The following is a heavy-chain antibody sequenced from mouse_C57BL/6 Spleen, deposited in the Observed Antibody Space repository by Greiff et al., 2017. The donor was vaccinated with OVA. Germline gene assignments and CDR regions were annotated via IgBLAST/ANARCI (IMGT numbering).Heavy chain of an antibody. J-gene: IGHJ1*03. Sequence: EVQLQQSGPELVKPGASVKISCKASGYTFTDYYMNWVKQSHGKSLEWIGDINPNNGGTSYNQKFKGKATLTVDKSSSTAYMELRSLTSEDSAVYYCARSGYYGSSYVDHWYFDVWGTGTTVTVSS. D-gene: IGHD1-1*01. CDR3: ARSGYYGSSYVDHWYFDV. CDR2: INPNNGGT. V-gene: IGHV1-26*01. CDR1: GYTFTDYY.